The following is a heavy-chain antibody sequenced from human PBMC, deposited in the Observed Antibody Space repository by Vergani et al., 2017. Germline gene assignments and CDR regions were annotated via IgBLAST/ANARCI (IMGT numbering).Heavy chain of an antibody. D-gene: IGHD2-21*02. V-gene: IGHV1-69*12. CDR3: AIAYCGGDCYSYWYFDL. CDR2: IIPIFGTA. CDR1: GGTFSSYA. J-gene: IGHJ2*01. Sequence: QVQLVQSGAEVKKPGSSVKVSCKASGGTFSSYAISWVRQAPGQGLEWMGGIIPIFGTANYAQKFQGRVTLTADESTSTAYMELSSLRSEDTAVYYCAIAYCGGDCYSYWYFDLWGRGSLVTVSS.